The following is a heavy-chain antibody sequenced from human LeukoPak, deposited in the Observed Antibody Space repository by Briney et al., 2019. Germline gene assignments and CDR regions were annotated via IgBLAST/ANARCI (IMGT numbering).Heavy chain of an antibody. J-gene: IGHJ3*02. CDR2: IYYSGST. CDR1: GGSISSYY. CDR3: ARDLKGPYYYDSTGDAFDI. D-gene: IGHD3-22*01. V-gene: IGHV4-59*01. Sequence: SETLSLTCTVSGGSISSYYWSWIRQPPGKGLEWIGYIYYSGSTNYNPSLKSRVTISVGTSKNQFSPKLSSVTAADTAVYYCARDLKGPYYYDSTGDAFDIWAKGQWSPSLQ.